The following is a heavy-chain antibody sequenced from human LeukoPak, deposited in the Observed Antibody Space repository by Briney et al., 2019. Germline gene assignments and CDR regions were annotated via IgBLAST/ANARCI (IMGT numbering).Heavy chain of an antibody. J-gene: IGHJ4*02. Sequence: GGSLRLSCTASGFTFGDYAMSWFRQAPGKGLEWVGFVRNRAYGGTTEYAASVKGRFTVSRDDSKSIAYLQMNSLKTEDTAVYYCSGDLGVTRQNYFDYWGQGTLVTVSS. CDR2: VRNRAYGGTT. D-gene: IGHD4-17*01. CDR3: SGDLGVTRQNYFDY. CDR1: GFTFGDYA. V-gene: IGHV3-49*03.